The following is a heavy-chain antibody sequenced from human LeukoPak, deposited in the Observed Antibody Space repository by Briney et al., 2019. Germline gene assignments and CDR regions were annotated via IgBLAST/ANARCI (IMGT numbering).Heavy chain of an antibody. CDR1: GFTFGDYA. CDR3: TSCSSISCYTFDFDY. V-gene: IGHV3-49*04. Sequence: GGSLRLSCTASGFTFGDYAMSWVRQAPGKGLEWVGFTRSKAYGGTTEYAASVKGRSTISRDDFKSIAYLQMNSLKTEDTAVYYCTSCSSISCYTFDFDYWGQGTLVTVSS. D-gene: IGHD2-2*02. J-gene: IGHJ4*02. CDR2: TRSKAYGGTT.